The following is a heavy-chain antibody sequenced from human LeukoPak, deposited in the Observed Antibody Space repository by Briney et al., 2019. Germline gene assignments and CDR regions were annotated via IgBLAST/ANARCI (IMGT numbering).Heavy chain of an antibody. J-gene: IGHJ6*02. Sequence: GASVKVSCKVSGYTLTELSMHWVRQAPGKGLEWMGGFDPEDGETIYAQKFQGRVTMTKDTSTDTAYMELSSLRSEDTAVYYCATQGNKQPKNYGMDVWGQGTTVTVSS. CDR2: FDPEDGET. CDR3: ATQGNKQPKNYGMDV. CDR1: GYTLTELS. V-gene: IGHV1-24*01. D-gene: IGHD2/OR15-2a*01.